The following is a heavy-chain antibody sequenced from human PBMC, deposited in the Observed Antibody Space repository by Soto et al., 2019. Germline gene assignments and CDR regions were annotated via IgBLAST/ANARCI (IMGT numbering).Heavy chain of an antibody. CDR2: IIPIFGTA. V-gene: IGHV1-69*01. CDR3: ATPRGSYRYYYYYGMDV. D-gene: IGHD1-26*01. Sequence: QVQLVQSGAEVKKPGSSVKVSCKASGGIFSTYAISWVRQAPGQGLEWMGGIIPIFGTANYAQKFQGRVTITADESTSTAYMELSSLRSEDTAVYYCATPRGSYRYYYYYGMDVWGQGTTVTVSS. J-gene: IGHJ6*02. CDR1: GGIFSTYA.